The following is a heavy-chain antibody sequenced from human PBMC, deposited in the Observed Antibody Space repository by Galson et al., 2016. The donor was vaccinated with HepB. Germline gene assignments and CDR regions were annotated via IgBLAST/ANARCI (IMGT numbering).Heavy chain of an antibody. V-gene: IGHV3-30*04. CDR1: GLTFSGYA. D-gene: IGHD1-1*01. CDR2: ISADGGDQ. J-gene: IGHJ6*02. Sequence: SLRLSCAASGLTFSGYAMHWVRQAPGKGLEWVAVISADGGDQYYADSVKGRFTISRDNSKNTLYLQMNSLRVEDTAVYYCARDLPPVVTTYYYGMEVWGQGTTVTVSS. CDR3: ARDLPPVVTTYYYGMEV.